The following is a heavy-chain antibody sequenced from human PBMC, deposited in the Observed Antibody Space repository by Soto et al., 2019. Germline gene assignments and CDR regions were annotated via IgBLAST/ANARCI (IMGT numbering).Heavy chain of an antibody. CDR1: GFSISDHY. J-gene: IGHJ4*02. Sequence: GGSLRLSCAASGFSISDHYMSWIRQPPGKWLEWVSYSSNSGTFTKYEDSVNGRFSISRDNAKNSLYLEINSLRGEDTAIYYCVRSGDNYNVLDYWGQGTPVTVSS. CDR3: VRSGDNYNVLDY. V-gene: IGHV3-11*03. CDR2: SSNSGTFT. D-gene: IGHD3-10*02.